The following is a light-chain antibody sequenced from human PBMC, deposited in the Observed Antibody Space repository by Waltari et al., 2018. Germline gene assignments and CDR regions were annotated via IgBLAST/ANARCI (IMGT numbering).Light chain of an antibody. CDR3: QQRYSPPQNT. Sequence: DIQMTQSPSSLSASVGDRVTITCRESQTINKFLNWYQHKPGKAPKLLIYGASSLYSGGLSRFSGSGSGTDFSLTINGLQPEDSATYYCQQRYSPPQNTFGQGTQVEI. CDR2: GAS. CDR1: QTINKF. V-gene: IGKV1-39*01. J-gene: IGKJ5*01.